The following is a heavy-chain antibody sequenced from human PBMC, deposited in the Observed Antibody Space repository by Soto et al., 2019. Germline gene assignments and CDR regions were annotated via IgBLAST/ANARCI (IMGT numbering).Heavy chain of an antibody. Sequence: GSLRLSCAASGFTFSSDWMHWVRQAPGKGLVWVSRINTDGSGTTYADSVKGRFTISRDNAKNSLYLQMNSLRAEDTALYYCAKTSKYSSGWLPDYWGQGTLVTVSS. D-gene: IGHD6-19*01. CDR1: GFTFSSDW. J-gene: IGHJ4*02. CDR3: AKTSKYSSGWLPDY. CDR2: INTDGSGT. V-gene: IGHV3-74*01.